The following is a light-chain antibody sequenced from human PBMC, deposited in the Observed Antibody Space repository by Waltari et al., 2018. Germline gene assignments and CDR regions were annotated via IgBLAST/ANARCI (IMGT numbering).Light chain of an antibody. J-gene: IGKJ4*01. Sequence: DIQMTQSPSTLPASVGDRVTITCRASLGVSTWLAWYQQKPGKAPKPLIYVASSLESGVPLRFSCSGSGTEFTLTISSLQPDDFATYYCQQYNTYSRTFGGGTKVEIK. V-gene: IGKV1-5*01. CDR2: VAS. CDR1: LGVSTW. CDR3: QQYNTYSRT.